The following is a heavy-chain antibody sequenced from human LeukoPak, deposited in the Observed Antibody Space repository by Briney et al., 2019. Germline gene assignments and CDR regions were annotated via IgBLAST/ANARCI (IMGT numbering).Heavy chain of an antibody. Sequence: PGGSLRLSCAASGFTFSSYGMHWVRPAPGKGLEWVAVISYDGSNKYYADSVKGRFTISRDNSKNTLYLQMNSLRAEDTAVYYCAKSLGLPSGTNHSGDYWGQGTLVTVSS. CDR3: AKSLGLPSGTNHSGDY. D-gene: IGHD3-10*01. CDR1: GFTFSSYG. J-gene: IGHJ4*02. CDR2: ISYDGSNK. V-gene: IGHV3-30*18.